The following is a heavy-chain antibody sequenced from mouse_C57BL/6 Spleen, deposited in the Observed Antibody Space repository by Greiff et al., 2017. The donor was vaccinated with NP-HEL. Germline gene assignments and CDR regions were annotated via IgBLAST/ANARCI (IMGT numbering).Heavy chain of an antibody. Sequence: VQLQQPGAELVKPGASVKLSCKASGYTFTSYWMHWVKQRPGQCLEWIGMIHPNSGSTNYNEKFKSKATLTVDKSSSTAYMQLSSLTSEDSAVYYCARHYYGSSYWYFDVWGTGTTVTVSS. CDR1: GYTFTSYW. D-gene: IGHD1-1*01. V-gene: IGHV1-64*01. J-gene: IGHJ1*03. CDR2: IHPNSGST. CDR3: ARHYYGSSYWYFDV.